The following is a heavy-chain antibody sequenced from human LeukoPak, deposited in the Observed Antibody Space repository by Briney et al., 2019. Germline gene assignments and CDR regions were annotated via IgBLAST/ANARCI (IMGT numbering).Heavy chain of an antibody. V-gene: IGHV4-59*01. CDR3: AGGGGGDGYNYYYDYGMDV. Sequence: SGTLCLTCTVSGGSISSYYWSWIRQPPGKGLEWVGYIYYSGSTNYNPSLESRVTISVDTSKNQFSLKLSSVTAADTAVYYCAGGGGGDGYNYYYDYGMDVWGQGTTVTVSS. CDR2: IYYSGST. J-gene: IGHJ6*02. D-gene: IGHD5-24*01. CDR1: GGSISSYY.